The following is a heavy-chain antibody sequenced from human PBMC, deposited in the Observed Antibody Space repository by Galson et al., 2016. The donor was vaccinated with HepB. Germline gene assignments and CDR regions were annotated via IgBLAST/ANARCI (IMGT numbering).Heavy chain of an antibody. J-gene: IGHJ4*02. CDR1: GFVFSSFA. Sequence: SLRLSCAASGFVFSSFAMTWARQAPGKGLEWVSSISVSADTYFAASVRGRFSMTRDSSNVYLHMSSLRAEDTAVYYCGKGSYSASGSYYWNDYWGQGTQVTVSS. D-gene: IGHD3-10*01. CDR2: ISVSADT. V-gene: IGHV3-23*01. CDR3: GKGSYSASGSYYWNDY.